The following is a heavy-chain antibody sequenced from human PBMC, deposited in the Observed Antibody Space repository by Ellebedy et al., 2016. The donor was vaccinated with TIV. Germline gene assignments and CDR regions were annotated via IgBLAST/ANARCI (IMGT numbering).Heavy chain of an antibody. CDR1: GYSFTSYW. CDR2: IYPGDSDT. CDR3: ARHALAVAAHGVNFDY. D-gene: IGHD6-19*01. J-gene: IGHJ4*02. V-gene: IGHV5-51*01. Sequence: GESLKISCKGSGYSFTSYWIGWVRQMPGKGLEWMGIIYPGDSDTRYSPSFQGQVTISADKSISTAYLQWSSLKASDTAMYYCARHALAVAAHGVNFDYWGQGTLVTVSS.